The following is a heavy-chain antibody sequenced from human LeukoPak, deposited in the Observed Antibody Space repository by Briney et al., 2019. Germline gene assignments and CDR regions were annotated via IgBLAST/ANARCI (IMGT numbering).Heavy chain of an antibody. CDR3: ARVDTIFGVGSNYYYYGMDV. Sequence: ASVKVSCKASGYTFTSYGISWVRQAPGQGREWRGWISAYNGNTKYAQKLQGRVTMTTDTSTSTAYMELRSLRSDDTAVYYCARVDTIFGVGSNYYYYGMDVWGQGTTVTVSS. CDR2: ISAYNGNT. J-gene: IGHJ6*02. CDR1: GYTFTSYG. D-gene: IGHD3-3*01. V-gene: IGHV1-18*01.